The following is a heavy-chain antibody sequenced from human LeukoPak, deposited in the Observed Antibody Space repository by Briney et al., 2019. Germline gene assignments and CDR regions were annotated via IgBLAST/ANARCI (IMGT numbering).Heavy chain of an antibody. CDR1: GYTFTSYG. D-gene: IGHD6-13*01. J-gene: IGHJ4*02. CDR3: ARVSSSGTFPLDY. Sequence: ASVKVSCKASGYTFTSYGISWVRQAPGQGLEWMGWISAYNGNTNYAQKLQGRVTITADKSTSTAYMELSSLRSEDTAVYYCARVSSSGTFPLDYWGQGTLVTVSS. V-gene: IGHV1-18*01. CDR2: ISAYNGNT.